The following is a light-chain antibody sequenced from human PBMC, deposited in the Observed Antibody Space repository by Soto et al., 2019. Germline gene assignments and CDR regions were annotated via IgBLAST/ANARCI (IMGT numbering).Light chain of an antibody. V-gene: IGLV2-14*01. J-gene: IGLJ1*01. CDR1: SSDVGGYNY. CDR3: SSYTSSSTPYV. Sequence: QSVLTQPASVSGSPGQSIAISCTGTSSDVGGYNYVSWYQQHPGKAPKLMIYEVSNRPSGVSNRFSGSKSGNTASLTISGLQAEDEADYYCSSYTSSSTPYVVGTGTKVTVL. CDR2: EVS.